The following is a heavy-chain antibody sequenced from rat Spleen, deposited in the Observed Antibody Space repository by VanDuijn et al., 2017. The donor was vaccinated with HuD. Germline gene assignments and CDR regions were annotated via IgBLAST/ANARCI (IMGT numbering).Heavy chain of an antibody. V-gene: IGHV5-25*01. Sequence: EVQLVESDGGLVQPGRSLKLSCAASGFTFSDYYMAWVRQAPTKGLEWVATISTSGSRTYYPDSVKGRFTISRDNAKSSLYLQMNSLKSEDTATYYCARIPSDGYYHVPFDYWGQGVMVTVSS. D-gene: IGHD1-12*03. J-gene: IGHJ2*01. CDR3: ARIPSDGYYHVPFDY. CDR2: ISTSGSRT. CDR1: GFTFSDYY.